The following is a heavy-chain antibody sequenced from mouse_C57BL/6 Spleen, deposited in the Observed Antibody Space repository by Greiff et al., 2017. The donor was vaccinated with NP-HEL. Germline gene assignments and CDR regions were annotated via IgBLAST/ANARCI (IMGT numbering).Heavy chain of an antibody. D-gene: IGHD2-12*01. CDR3: ARSYYSHYFDY. CDR1: GYTFTSYW. Sequence: QVQLKQPGAELVKPGASVKLSCKASGYTFTSYWMQWVKQRPGQGLEWIGEIDPSDSYTNYNQKFKGKATLTVDTSSSTAYMQLSSLTSEDSAVYYCARSYYSHYFDYWGQGTTLTVSS. V-gene: IGHV1-50*01. CDR2: IDPSDSYT. J-gene: IGHJ2*01.